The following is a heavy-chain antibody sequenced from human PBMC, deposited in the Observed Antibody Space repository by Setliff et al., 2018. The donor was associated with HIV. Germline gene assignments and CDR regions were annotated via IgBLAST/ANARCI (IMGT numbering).Heavy chain of an antibody. CDR3: ARCGAGEWHLYMDV. CDR1: GGTFSSYT. V-gene: IGHV1-69*02. CDR2: SIPILGIG. J-gene: IGHJ6*03. Sequence: SVKVSCKASGGTFSSYTINWVRQAPGQGLEWMGRSIPILGIGNDEQAQKFKGRVTFTADKSTSTVYMELSSLRSEDTAVYYCARCGAGEWHLYMDVWGKGSAVTVSS. D-gene: IGHD3-16*01.